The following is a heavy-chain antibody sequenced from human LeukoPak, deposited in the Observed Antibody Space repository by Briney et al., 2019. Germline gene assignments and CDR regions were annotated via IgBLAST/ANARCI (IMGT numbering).Heavy chain of an antibody. J-gene: IGHJ4*02. CDR2: ISYDGSNK. CDR1: GFTFSSYA. CDR3: AREGRYCSSTSCSTYNFDY. V-gene: IGHV3-30*04. Sequence: GGSLRLSCAASGFTFSSYAMHWVRQAPGKGLEWVAVISYDGSNKYYADSVKGRFTISRDNSENTLYLQMNSLRAEDTAVYYCAREGRYCSSTSCSTYNFDYWGQRTLVTVSS. D-gene: IGHD2-2*01.